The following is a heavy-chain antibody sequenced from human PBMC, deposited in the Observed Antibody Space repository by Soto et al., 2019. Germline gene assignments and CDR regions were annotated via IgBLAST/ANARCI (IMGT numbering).Heavy chain of an antibody. CDR2: INSDGTST. CDR1: GFTFSSSW. D-gene: IGHD2-15*01. Sequence: EVQLVESGGGLVQPGGSLRLSCAASGFTFSSSWMHWVRQAPGKGLVWVSRINSDGTSTSYADSVKGRFTISRDNAKNTLYLQMSSLRAEDTAVYYCATGRGLPRDYWGQGTLVTVSS. CDR3: ATGRGLPRDY. J-gene: IGHJ4*02. V-gene: IGHV3-74*01.